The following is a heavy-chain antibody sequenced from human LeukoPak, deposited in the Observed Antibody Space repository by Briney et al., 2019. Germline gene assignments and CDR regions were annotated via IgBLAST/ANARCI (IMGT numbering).Heavy chain of an antibody. D-gene: IGHD3-22*01. Sequence: PGGSLRLSCAASGFTFSSYWMSWVRQAPGKGLEWVANIKQDGSEKYYVDSVKGRFTISRDNARNSLSLQMSSLRVEDTAVYYCARDPYESDGVSYGAFDIWGQGTVVTVSS. V-gene: IGHV3-7*01. CDR1: GFTFSSYW. CDR3: ARDPYESDGVSYGAFDI. J-gene: IGHJ3*02. CDR2: IKQDGSEK.